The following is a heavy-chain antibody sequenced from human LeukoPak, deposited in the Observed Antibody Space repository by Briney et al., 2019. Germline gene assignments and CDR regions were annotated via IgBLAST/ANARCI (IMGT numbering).Heavy chain of an antibody. CDR2: ISSSSSYT. Sequence: GGSLRLSCVASGLTFSDYYMSWIRQAPGQGLEWVSYISSSSSYTNYADSVKGRFTISRDNARNSLYLQMNSLRAEDTAVYYCARGKTMGLFDYWGQGTLVTVSS. D-gene: IGHD4/OR15-4a*01. CDR3: ARGKTMGLFDY. J-gene: IGHJ4*02. V-gene: IGHV3-11*05. CDR1: GLTFSDYY.